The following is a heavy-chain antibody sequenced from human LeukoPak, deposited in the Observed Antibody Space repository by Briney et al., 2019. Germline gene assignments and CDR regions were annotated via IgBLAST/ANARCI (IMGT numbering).Heavy chain of an antibody. CDR3: AKALRQQLVHGSVDY. CDR1: GFTFSSYG. J-gene: IGHJ4*02. V-gene: IGHV3-30*18. CDR2: ISYDGSNK. Sequence: GGALRLSCAASGFTFSSYGMHWVRQAPGKGLEWVAVISYDGSNKYYADCVKGRFTISRDNAKNTLYLQMHGLRAEDTAVYYCAKALRQQLVHGSVDYWGQGTLVTVSS. D-gene: IGHD6-13*01.